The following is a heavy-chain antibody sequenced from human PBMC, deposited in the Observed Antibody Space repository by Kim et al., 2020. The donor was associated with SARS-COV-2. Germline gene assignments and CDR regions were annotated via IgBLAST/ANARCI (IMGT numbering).Heavy chain of an antibody. CDR1: GGSFSGYY. V-gene: IGHV4-34*01. Sequence: SETLSLTCAVYGGSFSGYYWSWIRQPPGKGLEWIGEINHSGSTNYNPSLKSRVTISVDTSKNQFSLKLSSVTAADTAVYYCARAPLGKDIVVVPAAPRYFDYWGQGTLVTVSS. J-gene: IGHJ4*02. CDR3: ARAPLGKDIVVVPAAPRYFDY. CDR2: INHSGST. D-gene: IGHD2-2*01.